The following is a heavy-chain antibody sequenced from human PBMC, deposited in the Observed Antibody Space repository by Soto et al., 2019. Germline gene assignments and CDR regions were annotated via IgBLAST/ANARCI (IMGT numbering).Heavy chain of an antibody. CDR1: GFTFSSYS. D-gene: IGHD1-26*01. V-gene: IGHV3-48*01. J-gene: IGHJ3*02. Sequence: GGSLRLSCAASGFTFSSYSMNWVRQAPGKGLEWVSYISSSSSTIYYADSVKGRFTISRDNAKNSLYLQMNSLRAEDTAVYYCAREVWADNDAFDIWGRGTMVTVSS. CDR3: AREVWADNDAFDI. CDR2: ISSSSSTI.